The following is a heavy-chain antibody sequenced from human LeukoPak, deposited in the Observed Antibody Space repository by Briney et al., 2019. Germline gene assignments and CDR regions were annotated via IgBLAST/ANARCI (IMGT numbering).Heavy chain of an antibody. V-gene: IGHV1-18*01. J-gene: IGHJ5*02. CDR2: ISPYNGVT. D-gene: IGHD2-2*01. CDR3: AREDCSSTNCYPPSYDS. CDR1: GYNFRTFD. Sequence: ASVKVSCKTSGYNFRTFDIAWVRQAPGQGLEWMGWISPYNGVTKFSHKFQGRLSLTTDESTKTVYLEVRGLTSDDTAVYYCAREDCSSTNCYPPSYDSWGQGTLVIVSS.